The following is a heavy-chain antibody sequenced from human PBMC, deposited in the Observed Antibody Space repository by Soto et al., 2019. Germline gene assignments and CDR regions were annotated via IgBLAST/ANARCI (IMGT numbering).Heavy chain of an antibody. CDR1: GGSISSSSYY. CDR3: ARLWLRGYSGDGGPRRSWFDP. D-gene: IGHD5-12*01. CDR2: IYYSGST. V-gene: IGHV4-39*01. J-gene: IGHJ5*02. Sequence: QLQLQESGPGLVKPSETLSLTCTVSGGSISSSSYYWGWIRQPPGKGLEWIGSIYYSGSTYYNPALRSRVTLSVDTSKNQFSLKLSSVTAADTAVYYCARLWLRGYSGDGGPRRSWFDPWGQGTLVTVSS.